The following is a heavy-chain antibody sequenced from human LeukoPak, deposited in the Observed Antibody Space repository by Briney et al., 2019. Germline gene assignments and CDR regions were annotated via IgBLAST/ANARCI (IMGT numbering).Heavy chain of an antibody. J-gene: IGHJ4*02. V-gene: IGHV1-2*04. CDR1: GGTFSSYA. CDR2: INPNSGGT. CDR3: ARDLGPGSGWYGGYFDY. D-gene: IGHD6-19*01. Sequence: ASVQVSCKASGGTFSSYAISWVRQAPGQGLEWMGWINPNSGGTNYAQKFQGWVTMTRDTSISTAYMELSRLRSDDTAVYYCARDLGPGSGWYGGYFDYWGQGTLVTVSS.